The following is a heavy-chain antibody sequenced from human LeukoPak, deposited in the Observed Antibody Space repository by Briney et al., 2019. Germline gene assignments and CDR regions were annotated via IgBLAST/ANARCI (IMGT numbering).Heavy chain of an antibody. CDR3: AKEARNCDGGSCYSANFDV. CDR1: GFTFSNYG. Sequence: PGGSLRVSCTASGFTFSNYGMSWVRQAPGKGLEWVSAIRGRDDSTYYADPVKGRVTISRDNSKNALFLQMSTLRAEDTAVYYCAKEARNCDGGSCYSANFDVWGQGTMVIVSS. CDR2: IRGRDDST. J-gene: IGHJ3*01. D-gene: IGHD2-15*01. V-gene: IGHV3-23*01.